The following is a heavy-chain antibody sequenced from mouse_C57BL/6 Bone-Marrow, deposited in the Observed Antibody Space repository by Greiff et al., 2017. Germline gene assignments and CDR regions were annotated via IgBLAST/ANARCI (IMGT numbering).Heavy chain of an antibody. D-gene: IGHD1-1*01. CDR3: TITTVLAH. Sequence: EVQLQQSGAELVRPGASVKLSCTASGFNIKDDYMHWVKQRPEQGLEWIGWIDPENGDTEYASKFQGKATITADTSSNTAYLQLSSLTSEDTAVYYCTITTVLAHWGQGTLVTVSA. CDR2: IDPENGDT. V-gene: IGHV14-4*01. CDR1: GFNIKDDY. J-gene: IGHJ3*01.